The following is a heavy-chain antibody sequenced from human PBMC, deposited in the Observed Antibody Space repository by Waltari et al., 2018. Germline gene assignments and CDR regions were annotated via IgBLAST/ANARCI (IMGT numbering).Heavy chain of an antibody. CDR2: IQRSGRT. D-gene: IGHD2-15*01. V-gene: IGHV4-4*02. J-gene: IGHJ4*02. CDR1: GDSMSSSDW. CDR3: ARDRGRGIYLDS. Sequence: QMQLQESGPGLVKPSGTLSLTCTVSGDSMSSSDWWSWVRQSPEKGLEWIGQIQRSGRTNYNPSLESRVTVSIDTSNNQFSLKVTSTTAADTAVYYCARDRGRGIYLDSWGRGTLVTVS.